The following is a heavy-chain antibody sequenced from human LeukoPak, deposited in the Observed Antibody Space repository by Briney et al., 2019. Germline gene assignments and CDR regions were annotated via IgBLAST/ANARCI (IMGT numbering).Heavy chain of an antibody. CDR2: IYSGERT. D-gene: IGHD3-16*01. J-gene: IGHJ4*02. CDR3: AKDWGDD. CDR1: GFSVTAND. Sequence: PGGSLRLSCAVSGFSVTANDMSWVRQAPGKGLEWVSVIYSGERTYYAASVKGRFTISRDNSKNTLYLQMNDLRAEDTAIYYCAKDWGDDWGQGNLATVSS. V-gene: IGHV3-53*01.